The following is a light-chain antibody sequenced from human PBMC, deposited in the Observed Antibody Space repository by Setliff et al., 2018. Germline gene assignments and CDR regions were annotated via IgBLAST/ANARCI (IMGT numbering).Light chain of an antibody. CDR3: SSYTSSSTVV. J-gene: IGLJ2*01. V-gene: IGLV2-14*03. CDR2: DLT. Sequence: QSALTRPASVSGSPGQSITISCTGTSSDVGRYDYVSWYQHHPGKAPKLMIYDLTRRPSGVSNRFSGSKSGNTASLTISGLQAEDEADYYCSSYTSSSTVVFGGGTKVTVL. CDR1: SSDVGRYDY.